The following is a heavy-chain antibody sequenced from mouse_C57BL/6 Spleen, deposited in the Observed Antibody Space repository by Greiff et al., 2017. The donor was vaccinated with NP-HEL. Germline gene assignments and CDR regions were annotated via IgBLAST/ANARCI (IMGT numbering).Heavy chain of an antibody. Sequence: QVQLQQPGAELVMPGASVKLSCKASGYTFTSYWMHWVKQRPGQGLEWIGEIDPSDSYTNYNQKFKGKSTLTVDKSSSTAYMQLSSLTSEDSAVYYCAINYYGSSYARDYWGQGTTLTVSS. J-gene: IGHJ2*01. CDR1: GYTFTSYW. D-gene: IGHD1-1*01. CDR2: IDPSDSYT. V-gene: IGHV1-69*01. CDR3: AINYYGSSYARDY.